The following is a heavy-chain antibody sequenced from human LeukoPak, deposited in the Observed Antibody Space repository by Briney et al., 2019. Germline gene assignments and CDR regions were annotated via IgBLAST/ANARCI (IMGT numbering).Heavy chain of an antibody. CDR3: ARGSSGWYGYYFHY. CDR1: GGSISNYY. Sequence: SETLYLTCTVSGGSISNYYWNRIRQPPGKGLEYIGYIYYSGSTNYNPSLKSRITISVDTSKNQFSLKLNSVTAADTAVYYCARGSSGWYGYYFHYWGQGTLVTVSS. CDR2: IYYSGST. V-gene: IGHV4-59*01. J-gene: IGHJ4*02. D-gene: IGHD6-19*01.